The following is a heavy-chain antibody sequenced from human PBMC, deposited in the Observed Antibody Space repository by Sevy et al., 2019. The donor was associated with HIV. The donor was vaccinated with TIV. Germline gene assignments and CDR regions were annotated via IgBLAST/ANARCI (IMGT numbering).Heavy chain of an antibody. V-gene: IGHV3-30-3*01. J-gene: IGHJ5*02. CDR2: LSYDGSDK. CDR1: GFTFSNYA. Sequence: GGSLRLSCAASGFTFSNYAIHWVRQAPGKGLEWVAVLSYDGSDKDYADSVKGRFTISRDNFNNTLYLHMNSLKIEDPAVYYCARDNCLYFSCGYYDSWGPGTLVTVSS. D-gene: IGHD3-3*01. CDR3: ARDNCLYFSCGYYDS.